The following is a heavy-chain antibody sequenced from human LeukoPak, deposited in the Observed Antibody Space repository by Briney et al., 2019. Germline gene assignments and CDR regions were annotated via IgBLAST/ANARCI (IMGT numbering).Heavy chain of an antibody. Sequence: GGSLRLSCAASGFTVSSNEMSWVRQAPGKGLEWVSSISGGSTYYADSRKGRFTISRDNSKNTLHLQMNSLRAEDTAVYYCARDPGSGYEEHFDYWGQGTLVTVSS. J-gene: IGHJ4*02. CDR3: ARDPGSGYEEHFDY. CDR2: ISGGST. CDR1: GFTVSSNE. D-gene: IGHD5-12*01. V-gene: IGHV3-38-3*01.